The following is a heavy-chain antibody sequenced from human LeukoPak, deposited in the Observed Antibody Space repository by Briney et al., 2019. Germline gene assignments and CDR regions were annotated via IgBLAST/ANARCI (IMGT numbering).Heavy chain of an antibody. Sequence: GGSLRLSCAASGFTFSSYGMHWVRQAPGKGLEWVAVIWYDGSNKYYADSVKGRFTISRDNSKNTLYLQMNSLRAEDTAVYYCAKGALVVTAIPGNYFDYWGQGTLVTVSS. D-gene: IGHD2-21*02. V-gene: IGHV3-33*06. CDR2: IWYDGSNK. CDR1: GFTFSSYG. CDR3: AKGALVVTAIPGNYFDY. J-gene: IGHJ4*02.